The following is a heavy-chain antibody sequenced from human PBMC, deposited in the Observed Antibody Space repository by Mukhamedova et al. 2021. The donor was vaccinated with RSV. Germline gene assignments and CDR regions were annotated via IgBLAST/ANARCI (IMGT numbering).Heavy chain of an antibody. J-gene: IGHJ4*02. D-gene: IGHD3-3*01. CDR2: MGQDGSEK. V-gene: IGHV3-7*03. CDR3: ARVDFWSGINGGYYFDY. Sequence: MGQDGSEKYYVDSVKGRFTISRDNAKNSLYLQMNSLRAEDTAVYYCARVDFWSGINGGYYFDYWGQGTLVTVSS.